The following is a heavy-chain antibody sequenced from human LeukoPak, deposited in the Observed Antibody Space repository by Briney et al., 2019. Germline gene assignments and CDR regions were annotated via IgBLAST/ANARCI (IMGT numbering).Heavy chain of an antibody. CDR3: ARAPRITMVRGVIYWFDP. D-gene: IGHD3-10*01. J-gene: IGHJ5*02. CDR2: INPNSGGT. CDR1: GYTFTGYY. V-gene: IGHV1-2*06. Sequence: ASVKVSCKASGYTFTGYYMHWVRQAPGQGLEWMGRINPNSGGTNYAQKFQGRVAITRNTSISTAYMELSSLRSEDTAVYYCARAPRITMVRGVIYWFDPWGQGTLVTVFS.